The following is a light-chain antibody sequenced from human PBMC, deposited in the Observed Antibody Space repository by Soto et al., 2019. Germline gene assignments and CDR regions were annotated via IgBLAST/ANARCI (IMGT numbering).Light chain of an antibody. J-gene: IGKJ1*01. CDR3: QYCGTSRT. Sequence: EIVFTQSPCALSLSPGERATLSCRASQSVSGSFLAWYQQKPGQAPRLLIYGASYRATGIPDRFGGSGSETEFTLTISGLEPEDSAVYYCQYCGTSRTFGQGTKVDIK. CDR1: QSVSGSF. CDR2: GAS. V-gene: IGKV3-20*01.